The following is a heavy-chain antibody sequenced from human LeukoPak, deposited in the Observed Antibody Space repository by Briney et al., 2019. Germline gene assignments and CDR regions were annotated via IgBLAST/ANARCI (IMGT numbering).Heavy chain of an antibody. D-gene: IGHD2-2*01. J-gene: IGHJ4*02. CDR3: AKPGGYCSTTSCYHSFDY. V-gene: IGHV3-23*01. CDR2: ISGGGGST. Sequence: GGSLRLSCAVSGFTFSSYGMNWVRQAPGKGLEWVSAISGGGGSTYYADSVKGRFTISRDNSKNTLYLQMNSLRAEDTAVYYCAKPGGYCSTTSCYHSFDYWGQGTLVTVSS. CDR1: GFTFSSYG.